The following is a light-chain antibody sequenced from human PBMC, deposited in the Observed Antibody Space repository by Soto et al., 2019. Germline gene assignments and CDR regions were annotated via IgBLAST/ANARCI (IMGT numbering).Light chain of an antibody. CDR3: QQHYNIPWT. CDR2: WAS. J-gene: IGKJ1*01. Sequence: DIVMTQSPDSLAVSLGEMATINCKSSQSVLYSYNNKNYLAWYQQKPGQPPKLLMSWASIRESGVPDRFRGSGSGTDFTLTISSLQAEDVAVYYCQQHYNIPWTFGQGTKVEIK. V-gene: IGKV4-1*01. CDR1: QSVLYSYNNKNY.